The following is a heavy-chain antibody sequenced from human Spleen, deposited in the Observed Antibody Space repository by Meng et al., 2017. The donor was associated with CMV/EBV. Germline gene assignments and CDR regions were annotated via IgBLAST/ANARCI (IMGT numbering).Heavy chain of an antibody. V-gene: IGHV4-39*01. Sequence: CCVSGGSISSSSYFWAWIRQPPGRGLEWIGSISYTGTTYYNPSLKSRVTISVDTSKNQFSLKLSSVTAADTALHFCARLVGAFGSLDFWGQGALVTVSS. D-gene: IGHD1-26*01. J-gene: IGHJ4*02. CDR3: ARLVGAFGSLDF. CDR2: ISYTGTT. CDR1: GGSISSSSYF.